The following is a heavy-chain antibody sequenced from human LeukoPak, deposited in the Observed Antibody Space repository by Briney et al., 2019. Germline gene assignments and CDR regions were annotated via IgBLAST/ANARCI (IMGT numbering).Heavy chain of an antibody. Sequence: GGSLRLSCAASGFTFSSYAMSWVRQAPGKGLEWVSAISGGGYTTYYADSVKGRFIISRDNSKNTLYLQMNSLRAEDTAVYYCVLKVRFDYWGQGTLVTVSS. J-gene: IGHJ4*02. CDR2: ISGGGYTT. V-gene: IGHV3-23*01. CDR3: VLKVRFDY. CDR1: GFTFSSYA. D-gene: IGHD2-15*01.